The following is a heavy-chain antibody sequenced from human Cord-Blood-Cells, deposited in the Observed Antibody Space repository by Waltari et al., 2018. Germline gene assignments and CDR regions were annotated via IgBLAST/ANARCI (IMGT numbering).Heavy chain of an antibody. Sequence: QVQLQESGPGLVKPSETLSLTCAVSGYSISSGYYWGWIRQPPGKGLEWIGSIYHSGSTDVNPSLKSRVTIAVDTSKNQFSLKLSSVTAADTAVYYCAREGTIFALDYWGQGTLVTVSS. V-gene: IGHV4-38-2*02. D-gene: IGHD3-3*01. CDR2: IYHSGST. CDR3: AREGTIFALDY. J-gene: IGHJ4*02. CDR1: GYSISSGYY.